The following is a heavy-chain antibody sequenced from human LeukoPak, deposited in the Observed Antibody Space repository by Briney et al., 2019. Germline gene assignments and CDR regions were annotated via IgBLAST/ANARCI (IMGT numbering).Heavy chain of an antibody. J-gene: IGHJ3*02. CDR2: IYHSGST. CDR3: ARERMYYYDSSGLKGAFDI. V-gene: IGHV4-59*12. Sequence: PSETLSLTCTVSGGSISSYYWSWIRQPPGKGLEWIGYIYHSGSTYYNPSLKSRVTISVDRSKNQFSLKLSSVTAADTAVYYCARERMYYYDSSGLKGAFDIWGQGTMVTVSS. D-gene: IGHD3-22*01. CDR1: GGSISSYY.